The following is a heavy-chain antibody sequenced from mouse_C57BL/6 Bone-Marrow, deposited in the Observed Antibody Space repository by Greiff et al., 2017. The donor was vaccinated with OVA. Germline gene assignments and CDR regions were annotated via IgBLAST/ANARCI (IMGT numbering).Heavy chain of an antibody. V-gene: IGHV6-6*01. CDR2: IRNKANNHAT. J-gene: IGHJ4*01. Sequence: EVQLQQSGGGLVQPGGSMKLSCAASGFTFSDAWMDWVRQSPEKGLEWVAEIRNKANNHATYYAESVKGRFTISRDDSKSSVYLQMNSLRAEDTGIYYCTSLWSLGYAMDYWGQGTSVTVSS. D-gene: IGHD1-1*02. CDR3: TSLWSLGYAMDY. CDR1: GFTFSDAW.